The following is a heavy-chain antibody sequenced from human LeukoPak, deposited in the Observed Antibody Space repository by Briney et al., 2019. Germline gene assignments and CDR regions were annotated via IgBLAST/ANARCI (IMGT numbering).Heavy chain of an antibody. J-gene: IGHJ4*02. D-gene: IGHD1-1*01. V-gene: IGHV3-23*01. CDR1: GFSFSSYA. CDR3: AKGGDWNDVSNY. Sequence: GGSLRLSCAASGFSFSSYAMTWVRQAPGKGLEWVSAIGGSGGSTYYADSVKGRLTISRDNSKNTLYVQMNSLRAEDTAVYYCAKGGDWNDVSNYWGQGTLVTVSS. CDR2: IGGSGGST.